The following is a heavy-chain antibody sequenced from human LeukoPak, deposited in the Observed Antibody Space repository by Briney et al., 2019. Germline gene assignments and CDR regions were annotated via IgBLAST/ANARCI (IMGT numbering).Heavy chain of an antibody. D-gene: IGHD3-22*01. J-gene: IGHJ4*02. CDR1: GGTFSSYA. V-gene: IGHV1-69*04. Sequence: SVKVSCKASGGTFSSYAISWVRQAPGQGLEWMGRIIPILGIANYAQKFQGRVTITADKSTSTAYMELSSLRSEDTAVYYCASCYYDSSGYYPEDYWGQGTLVTVSS. CDR3: ASCYYDSSGYYPEDY. CDR2: IIPILGIA.